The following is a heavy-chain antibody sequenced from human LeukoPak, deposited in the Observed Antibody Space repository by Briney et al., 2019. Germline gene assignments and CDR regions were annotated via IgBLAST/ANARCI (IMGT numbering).Heavy chain of an antibody. Sequence: ASVKVSCKASGYTFTNYGINWVRQAPGQGLEWMGWISAYNGNTHYAQNLQGRVTMTTDISTSTAYMEVRSLRSDDTAVYYCARGPYYDILTGYHPRFDYWGQGTLVTVSS. CDR2: ISAYNGNT. D-gene: IGHD3-9*01. CDR1: GYTFTNYG. CDR3: ARGPYYDILTGYHPRFDY. J-gene: IGHJ4*02. V-gene: IGHV1-18*01.